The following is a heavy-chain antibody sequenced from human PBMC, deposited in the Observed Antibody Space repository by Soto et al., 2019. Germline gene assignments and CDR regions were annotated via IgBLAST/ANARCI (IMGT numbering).Heavy chain of an antibody. D-gene: IGHD6-19*01. CDR3: ARQRSSGWPSYYYYYGMDV. CDR2: IDPSESYT. CDR1: GCNFTSYW. Sequence: PGESLKISCKGSGCNFTSYWISWVRQMPGKGLEWLGRIDPSESYTDYSPSFQGHVTISTDKSINTAYLQWSSLKASDTAIFYCARQRSSGWPSYYYYYGMDVWGQGTTVTVSS. J-gene: IGHJ6*02. V-gene: IGHV5-10-1*01.